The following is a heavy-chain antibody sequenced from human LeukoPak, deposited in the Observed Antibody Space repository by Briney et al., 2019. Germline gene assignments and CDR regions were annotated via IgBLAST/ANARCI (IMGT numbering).Heavy chain of an antibody. Sequence: ASVKVSCKASGYTFTSYWIQWVRQAPRQGLEWVGLINPSDGSVAYAHRFQGRVTMTRDTSTSIVYMDLSSLRSEDTAVYYCAKAPRNSSTMLDYWGQGTLLTVSS. D-gene: IGHD6-13*01. V-gene: IGHV1-46*01. J-gene: IGHJ4*02. CDR2: INPSDGSV. CDR1: GYTFTSYW. CDR3: AKAPRNSSTMLDY.